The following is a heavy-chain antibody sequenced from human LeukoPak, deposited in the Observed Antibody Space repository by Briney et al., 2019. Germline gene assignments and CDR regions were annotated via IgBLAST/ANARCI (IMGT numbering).Heavy chain of an antibody. CDR2: IYTSGST. CDR3: ARDSRGSGYYAGDYWYFDL. CDR1: GGSISSGSYY. Sequence: PSETLSLTCTVSGGSISSGSYYWSWIRQPAGKGLEWIGRIYTSGSTNYNPSLKSRVTISVDTSKNQFSLKLSSVTAADTAVYYCARDSRGSGYYAGDYWYFDLWGRGTLVTVSS. J-gene: IGHJ2*01. V-gene: IGHV4-61*02. D-gene: IGHD3-22*01.